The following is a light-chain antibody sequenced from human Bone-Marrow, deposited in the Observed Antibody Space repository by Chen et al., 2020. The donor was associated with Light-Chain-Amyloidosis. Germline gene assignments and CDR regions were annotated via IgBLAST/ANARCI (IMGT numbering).Light chain of an antibody. CDR1: HDIGNY. Sequence: DIQMTQSPSSLSASVGDSVTIACRASHDIGNYLAWYQQKPGKVPELLIYAASTLHSGVSSRFGGSGSGTDFTLTINSLQPADVSTYYCQQYNSVPHTFGPGTKVDI. J-gene: IGKJ3*01. V-gene: IGKV1-27*01. CDR2: AAS. CDR3: QQYNSVPHT.